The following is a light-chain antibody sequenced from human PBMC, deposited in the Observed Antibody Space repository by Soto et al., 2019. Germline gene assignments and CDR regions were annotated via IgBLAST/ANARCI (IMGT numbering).Light chain of an antibody. CDR3: QQCGSSPKT. CDR1: QSVSCSY. V-gene: IGKV3-20*01. CDR2: GAS. J-gene: IGKJ1*01. Sequence: EIVLTQSPGTLSLSPGERATLSCRASQSVSCSYLAWYQQKPGQAPRLLIYGASSRATGIPDRFSGSGSGIDFTLTISRLEPEDFAVYYCQQCGSSPKTFGQGTKVEIK.